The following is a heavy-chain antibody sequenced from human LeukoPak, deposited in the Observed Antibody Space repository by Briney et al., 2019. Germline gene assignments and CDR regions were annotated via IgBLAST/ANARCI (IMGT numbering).Heavy chain of an antibody. CDR2: IYYSGST. Sequence: SETLSLTCTVSGGSISSYYWSWIRQPPGKGLEWIGYIYYSGSTNYNPSLKSRVTISVDTSKNQFSLKLSSVTAADTAVYYCARAPEVIAARPGSFDYWGQGTLVTVSS. J-gene: IGHJ4*02. CDR3: ARAPEVIAARPGSFDY. V-gene: IGHV4-59*01. D-gene: IGHD6-6*01. CDR1: GGSISSYY.